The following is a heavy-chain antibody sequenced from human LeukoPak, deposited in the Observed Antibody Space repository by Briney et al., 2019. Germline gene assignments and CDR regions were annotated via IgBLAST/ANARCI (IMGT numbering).Heavy chain of an antibody. CDR1: GFTFSSYA. D-gene: IGHD2-2*01. V-gene: IGHV3-30-3*01. CDR3: ARGCSSNSCGDTGYYYYYGMDV. J-gene: IGHJ6*02. CDR2: ISYDGSNK. Sequence: PGRSLRLSCAASGFTFSSYAMHWVRQAPGKGLEWVAVISYDGSNKYYADSVKGRFTISRDNSKNTLYMQMNSLRAEDTAVYYCARGCSSNSCGDTGYYYYYGMDVWGQGTTVTVSS.